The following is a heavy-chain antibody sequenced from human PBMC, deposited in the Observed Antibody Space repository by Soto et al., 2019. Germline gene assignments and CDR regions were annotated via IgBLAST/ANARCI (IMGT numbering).Heavy chain of an antibody. J-gene: IGHJ6*04. Sequence: HPGVSLRLSCAASGFTFSSYWMHWVRQAPGKGLVWVSRINSDGSSTSYADSVKGRFTISRDNAKNTLYLQMNSLRAEDTAVYFCDNATDLYQAKDDWGKGSTVTVSS. V-gene: IGHV3-74*01. CDR1: GFTFSSYW. CDR3: DNATDLYQAKDD. D-gene: IGHD3-16*01. CDR2: INSDGSST.